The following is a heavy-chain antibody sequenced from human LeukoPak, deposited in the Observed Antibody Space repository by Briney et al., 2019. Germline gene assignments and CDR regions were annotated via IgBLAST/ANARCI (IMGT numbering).Heavy chain of an antibody. CDR2: IYSSGST. V-gene: IGHV4-4*07. J-gene: IGHJ3*02. Sequence: SETLSLTSTVSGGSINNYYWSWTRQPAGTGLEWIGRIYSSGSTNYNPSLKSRVAMSIGTSRNHFSLKLTSVTAADTAIYYCARSFDTHAFDIWGQGTVVTVSS. CDR1: GGSINNYY. CDR3: ARSFDTHAFDI.